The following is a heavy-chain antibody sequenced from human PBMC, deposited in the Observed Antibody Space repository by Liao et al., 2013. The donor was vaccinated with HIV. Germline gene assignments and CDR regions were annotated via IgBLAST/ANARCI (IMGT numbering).Heavy chain of an antibody. V-gene: IGHV4-39*07. CDR2: IYYSGST. Sequence: QVQLQESGPGLVKPSETLSLTCTVSGGSISSSSYYWGWIRQPPGKGLEWIGSIYYSGSTYYNPSLKSRVTISVDTSKNQFSLKLSSVTAADTAVYYCARKYYDILTGYYSLGAFDIWGQGTMVTVSS. CDR3: ARKYYDILTGYYSLGAFDI. D-gene: IGHD3-9*01. J-gene: IGHJ3*02. CDR1: GGSISSSSYY.